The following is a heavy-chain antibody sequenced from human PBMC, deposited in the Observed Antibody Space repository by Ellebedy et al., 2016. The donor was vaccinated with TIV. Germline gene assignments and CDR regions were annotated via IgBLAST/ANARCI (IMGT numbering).Heavy chain of an antibody. J-gene: IGHJ4*02. CDR2: INSDGSST. CDR1: GFTFSSYW. Sequence: PGGSLRLSCAASGFTFSSYWMHWVRQAPGKGLVWVSRINSDGSSTSYADSVKGRFTISRDNSKNTLYLQMNSLRAEDTAVYYCAKHATSIQLWLKDYWGQGTLVTVSS. V-gene: IGHV3-74*01. D-gene: IGHD5-18*01. CDR3: AKHATSIQLWLKDY.